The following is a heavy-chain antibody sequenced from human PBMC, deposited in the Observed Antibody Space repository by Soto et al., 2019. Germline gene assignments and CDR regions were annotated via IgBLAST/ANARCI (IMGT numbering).Heavy chain of an antibody. CDR3: ARDRAGGNCGGDCYYYYGMDV. CDR1: GGTFSSYA. CDR2: IIPIFGTA. D-gene: IGHD2-21*02. Sequence: QVQLVQSGAEVKKPGSSVMVCCKASGGTFSSYAISWVRQAPGQGLEWMGGIIPIFGTANYAQKFQGRVTITADESTSTAYMELSILRSEDTAVYYCARDRAGGNCGGDCYYYYGMDVWGQGTTVTVSS. J-gene: IGHJ6*02. V-gene: IGHV1-69*01.